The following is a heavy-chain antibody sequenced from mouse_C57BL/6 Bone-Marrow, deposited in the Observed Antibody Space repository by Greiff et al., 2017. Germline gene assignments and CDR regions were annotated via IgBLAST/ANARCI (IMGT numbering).Heavy chain of an antibody. CDR1: GYTFTSYG. D-gene: IGHD1-1*01. CDR2: IYPRSGNT. V-gene: IGHV1-81*01. CDR3: ARREDYGSFWYFDV. J-gene: IGHJ1*03. Sequence: QVQLKESGAELARPGASVKLSCKASGYTFTSYGISWVKQRTGQGLEWIGEIYPRSGNTYYNEKFKGKATLTADKSSSTAYMELRSLTSEDSAVYFCARREDYGSFWYFDVWGTGTTVTVSS.